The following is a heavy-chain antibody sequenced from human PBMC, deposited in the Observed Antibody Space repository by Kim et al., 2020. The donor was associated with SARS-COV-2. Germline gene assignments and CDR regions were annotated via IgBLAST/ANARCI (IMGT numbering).Heavy chain of an antibody. CDR3: AKAISYYGMDV. CDR2: SI. J-gene: IGHJ6*02. V-gene: IGHV3-9*01. D-gene: IGHD2-21*01. Sequence: SIGYADSVKGRFTISRDNAKNSLYVQMNSLRVEDTALYYCAKAISYYGMDVWGQGTTVTVSS.